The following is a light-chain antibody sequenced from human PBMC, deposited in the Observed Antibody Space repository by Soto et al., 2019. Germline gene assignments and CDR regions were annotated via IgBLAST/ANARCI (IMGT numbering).Light chain of an antibody. Sequence: QSVLTQPRSVSLSPGQSVTMSCTGTSSDVGGYNYVSWYQQHPGKAPKLMIYDVSKRPSGVPDRFSGSKSGNTASLTISGLQAEDEADYYCCSYAGSYTYVFGTGTKVTVL. J-gene: IGLJ1*01. CDR3: CSYAGSYTYV. V-gene: IGLV2-11*01. CDR1: SSDVGGYNY. CDR2: DVS.